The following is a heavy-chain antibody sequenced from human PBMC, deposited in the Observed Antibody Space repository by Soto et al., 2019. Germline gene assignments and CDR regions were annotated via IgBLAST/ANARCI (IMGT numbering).Heavy chain of an antibody. Sequence: QVQLVESGGGVVQPGRSLRLSCAASGFTFSSYGMHWVRQAPGKGLEWVAVIWYDGSNKDYVDSLKGRFTLSRDNSKNTLYLQLTSLRAEDTAVYYCARDGYYCGGDCYSGYWYFDLWGRGTLVTVSS. CDR2: IWYDGSNK. J-gene: IGHJ2*01. D-gene: IGHD2-21*02. CDR1: GFTFSSYG. CDR3: ARDGYYCGGDCYSGYWYFDL. V-gene: IGHV3-33*01.